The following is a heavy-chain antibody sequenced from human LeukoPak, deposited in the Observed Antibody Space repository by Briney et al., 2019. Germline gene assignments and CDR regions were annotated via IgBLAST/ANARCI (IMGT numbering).Heavy chain of an antibody. CDR1: GFSFTNYY. CDR3: ARDGGWYKRGLDHYYYYMDV. D-gene: IGHD6-19*01. V-gene: IGHV3-11*01. Sequence: GGSPRLSCAASGFSFTNYYMSWIRQAPGKGMEWVAYIGSTGGPIFYAESVKGRFTISRDNANDSLYLQMNSLRVEDTALYYCARDGGWYKRGLDHYYYYMDVWGKGTTVTISS. CDR2: IGSTGGPI. J-gene: IGHJ6*03.